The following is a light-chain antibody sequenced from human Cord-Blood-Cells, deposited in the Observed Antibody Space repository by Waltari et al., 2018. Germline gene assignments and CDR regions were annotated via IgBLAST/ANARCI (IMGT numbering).Light chain of an antibody. V-gene: IGLV2-14*01. CDR2: DVS. CDR1: TSNGGSSNH. Sequence: QSALTHPAPVSRSPAQSTTLPCPGTTSNGGSSNHVAWYPQHPGKPPQLMIYDVSNRPSGVSNRFSGSKSGNTASLTISGLQAEDEADYYCSSYTSSSWVFGGGTKLTVL. J-gene: IGLJ3*02. CDR3: SSYTSSSWV.